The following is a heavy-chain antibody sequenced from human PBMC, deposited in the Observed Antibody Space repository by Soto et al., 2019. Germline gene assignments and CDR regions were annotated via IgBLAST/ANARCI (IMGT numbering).Heavy chain of an antibody. J-gene: IGHJ4*02. D-gene: IGHD3-22*01. CDR3: ARDYDSSGYYPFDY. CDR1: GGSISSSSYY. V-gene: IGHV4-39*01. Sequence: QLQLQESGPGLVKPSETLSLTCTVSGGSISSSSYYWGWIRQPPGKGLEWIGSIYYSGSTYYNPSLESRVTISVDTSKNQFSLKLSSVTAADTAVYYCARDYDSSGYYPFDYWGQGTLVTVSS. CDR2: IYYSGST.